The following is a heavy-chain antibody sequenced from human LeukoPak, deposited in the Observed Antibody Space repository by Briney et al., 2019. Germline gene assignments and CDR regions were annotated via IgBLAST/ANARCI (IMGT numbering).Heavy chain of an antibody. V-gene: IGHV3-23*01. CDR2: LSGSGGTT. J-gene: IGHJ4*02. CDR3: AKGRTYGSDQFDY. D-gene: IGHD6-19*01. CDR1: GFTFNMYP. Sequence: GGSLRLSCAASGFTFNMYPMTWVRQAPGKGLEWVSTLSGSGGTTYYADSVKGRFAISRDNSKNTLHLQMNSLRGEDTALYYCAKGRTYGSDQFDYWGQGTLVTVSS.